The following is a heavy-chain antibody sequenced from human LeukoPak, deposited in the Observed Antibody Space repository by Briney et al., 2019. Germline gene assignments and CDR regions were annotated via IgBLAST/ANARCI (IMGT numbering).Heavy chain of an antibody. CDR2: RYYSGST. Sequence: SETLSLTCTVSSGSISSYYWSWIRQPPEKGLEWIGYRYYSGSTNYNPSLKSRVTISVDTSKNQFSLKLSSVTAADTAVYYCARGSGSFHYWGQGTLVTVSS. J-gene: IGHJ4*02. CDR1: SGSISSYY. D-gene: IGHD3-10*01. CDR3: ARGSGSFHY. V-gene: IGHV4-59*01.